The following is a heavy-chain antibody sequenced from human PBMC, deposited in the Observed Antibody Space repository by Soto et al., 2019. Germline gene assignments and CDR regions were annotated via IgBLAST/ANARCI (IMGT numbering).Heavy chain of an antibody. Sequence: EVQLLESGGGLVQPGGSLRLSCAASGFTFSSYAMRWVRQAPGKGLEWVSAISGSGGSTYYADSVKGRFTISRDNSKNTLYPQMNSLRADDTAVYYSARRSSRGYYDYWGQGNLVNVSS. CDR3: ARRSSRGYYDY. D-gene: IGHD6-19*01. CDR2: ISGSGGST. V-gene: IGHV3-23*01. CDR1: GFTFSSYA. J-gene: IGHJ4*02.